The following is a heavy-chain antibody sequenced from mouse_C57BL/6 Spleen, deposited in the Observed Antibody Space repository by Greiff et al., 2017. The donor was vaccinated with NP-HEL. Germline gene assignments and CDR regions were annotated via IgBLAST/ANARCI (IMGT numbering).Heavy chain of an antibody. Sequence: QVHVKQSGAELVKPGASVKLSCKASGYTFTEYTIHWVKQRSGQGLEWIGWFYPGSGSIKYNEKFKDKATLTADKSSSTVYMELSRLTSEDSAVYFCARHGGDGDYDDWYFDVWGTGTTVTVSS. D-gene: IGHD2-13*01. CDR1: GYTFTEYT. CDR2: FYPGSGSI. V-gene: IGHV1-62-2*01. CDR3: ARHGGDGDYDDWYFDV. J-gene: IGHJ1*03.